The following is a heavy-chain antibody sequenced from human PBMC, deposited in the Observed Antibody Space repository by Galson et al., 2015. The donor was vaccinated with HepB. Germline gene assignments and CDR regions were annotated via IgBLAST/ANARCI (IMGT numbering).Heavy chain of an antibody. CDR2: ITWNSGNV. CDR3: AKDTGGKYNDFWSGYFAYFDY. D-gene: IGHD3-3*01. J-gene: IGHJ4*02. Sequence: SLRLSCAASGFTFDDYAMSWVRHAPGKGLEWVSGITWNSGNVAYSDSVRGRFTISRDNAKNSLYLQMSSVRAEDTALYFCAKDTGGKYNDFWSGYFAYFDYWGQGALVTVSS. V-gene: IGHV3-9*01. CDR1: GFTFDDYA.